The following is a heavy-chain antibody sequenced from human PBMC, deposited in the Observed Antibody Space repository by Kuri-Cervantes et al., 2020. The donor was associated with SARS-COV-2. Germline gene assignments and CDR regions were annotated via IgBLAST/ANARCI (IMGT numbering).Heavy chain of an antibody. CDR3: ARGGIGSRYSPTLDY. V-gene: IGHV3-23*01. Sequence: GESLKISCAASGFTFSSYAMSWVRQAPGKGLEWVSAISGSGGSTYYADSVKGRFTTSRDNSKNTLYLQMNSLRAEDTAVYYCARGGIGSRYSPTLDYWGQGTPVTVSS. CDR2: ISGSGGST. D-gene: IGHD6-13*01. CDR1: GFTFSSYA. J-gene: IGHJ4*02.